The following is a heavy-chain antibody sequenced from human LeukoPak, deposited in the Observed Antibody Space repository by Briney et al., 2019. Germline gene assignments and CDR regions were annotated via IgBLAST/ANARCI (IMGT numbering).Heavy chain of an antibody. CDR3: AKGPHSSSWSWFDP. CDR2: IRYDGSNK. D-gene: IGHD6-13*01. J-gene: IGHJ5*02. V-gene: IGHV3-30*02. Sequence: GGSLRLSCAASGFTFSSYWMHWVRQAPGKGLEWVAFIRYDGSNKYYADSVKGRFTISRDNSKNTLYLQMNSLRAEDTAVYYCAKGPHSSSWSWFDPWGQGTLVTVSS. CDR1: GFTFSSYW.